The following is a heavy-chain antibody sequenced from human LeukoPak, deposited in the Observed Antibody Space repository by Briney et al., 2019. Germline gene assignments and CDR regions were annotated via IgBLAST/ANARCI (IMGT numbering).Heavy chain of an antibody. Sequence: GGSLRLSCAASGFTFSSYNMNWVRQAPGKGLEWVSSISSSSSYIYYADSVKGRFTISRDNAKNSLYLQMNSLRAEDTAVYYCARGRPSTGCWLDPWGQGTLVTVSS. CDR1: GFTFSSYN. D-gene: IGHD4-11*01. V-gene: IGHV3-21*01. CDR3: ARGRPSTGCWLDP. CDR2: ISSSSSYI. J-gene: IGHJ5*02.